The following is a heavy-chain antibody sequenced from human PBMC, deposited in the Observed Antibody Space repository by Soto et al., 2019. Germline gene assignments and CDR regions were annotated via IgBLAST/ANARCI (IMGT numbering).Heavy chain of an antibody. CDR2: ISAHNGNT. CDR1: GYGFTTYG. CDR3: ARGRYGDY. V-gene: IGHV1-18*01. D-gene: IGHD1-1*01. Sequence: QVHLVQSGAEVKKPGASVKVSCKGSGYGFTTYGITWVRQAPGQGLEWMAWISAHNGNTNYAQKVQGRVTVTRDTSTITAYMELRSLRYDDSAVYYCARGRYGDYWGQGALVTVFS. J-gene: IGHJ4*02.